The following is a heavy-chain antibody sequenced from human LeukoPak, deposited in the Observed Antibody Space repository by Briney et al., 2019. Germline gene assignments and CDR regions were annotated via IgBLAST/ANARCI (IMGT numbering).Heavy chain of an antibody. Sequence: GGSLRLSCAASGFTFSSYVMHWVRQAPGKGLEWVAVISYDGTNKYYADSVKGRFTISRDNSRNTLFLQMDSLRAEDTAVYYCAKDAILSQDAFDIWGQGAMVTVSS. CDR1: GFTFSSYV. V-gene: IGHV3-30*18. CDR3: AKDAILSQDAFDI. D-gene: IGHD3-9*01. CDR2: ISYDGTNK. J-gene: IGHJ3*02.